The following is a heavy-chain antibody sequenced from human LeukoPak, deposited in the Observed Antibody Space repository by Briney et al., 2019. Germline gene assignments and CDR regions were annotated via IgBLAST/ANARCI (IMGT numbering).Heavy chain of an antibody. D-gene: IGHD6-19*01. V-gene: IGHV4-30-4*01. CDR2: IYYSGST. J-gene: IGHJ4*02. Sequence: ASETLSLTCTVSGGSISSGDYYWSWIRQPPGKGLEWIGYIYYSGSTYYNPSLKSRVTISVDTSKNQFSLKLSSVTAADTAVYYCASSSSRGWYDYWGQGTLVTVSS. CDR3: ASSSSRGWYDY. CDR1: GGSISSGDYY.